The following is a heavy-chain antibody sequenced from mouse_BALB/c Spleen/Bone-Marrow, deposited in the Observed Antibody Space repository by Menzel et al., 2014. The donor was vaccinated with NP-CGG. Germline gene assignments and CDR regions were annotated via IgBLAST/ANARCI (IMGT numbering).Heavy chain of an antibody. CDR1: GYTFTDYA. CDR2: ISPYYGDA. J-gene: IGHJ3*01. Sequence: VQLQESGAELVRPGVSVKLSCKGSGYTFTDYAMHWVKQSHAKSLEWIGVISPYYGDASYNQKFKGKATMTVDKSSSTAYMELARLTAEDSAIYYCAREGPWFAYWGQGTLVTVSA. CDR3: AREGPWFAY. V-gene: IGHV1S137*01.